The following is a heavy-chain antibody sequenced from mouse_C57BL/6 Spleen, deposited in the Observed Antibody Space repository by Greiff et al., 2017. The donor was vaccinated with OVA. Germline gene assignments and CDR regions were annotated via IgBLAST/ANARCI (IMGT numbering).Heavy chain of an antibody. V-gene: IGHV1-80*01. CDR1: GYAFSSYW. J-gene: IGHJ3*01. CDR3: ERGGTGQLGPWVAY. Sequence: QVQLQQSGAELVKPGASVKISCKASGYAFSSYWMNWVKQRPGKGLEWIGQIYPGDGDTNYNGKFKGKATLTADKSSSTAYMQLSSLTSEDSAVYFCERGGTGQLGPWVAYWGQGTLVTVSA. D-gene: IGHD4-1*01. CDR2: IYPGDGDT.